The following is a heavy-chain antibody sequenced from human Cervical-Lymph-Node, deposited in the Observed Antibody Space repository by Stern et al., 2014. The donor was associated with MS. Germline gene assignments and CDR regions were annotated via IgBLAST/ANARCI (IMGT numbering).Heavy chain of an antibody. CDR1: GGSISSGGYY. J-gene: IGHJ5*02. CDR2: IYYSWIT. V-gene: IGHV4-31*03. D-gene: IGHD3-22*01. CDR3: ARGPLYYYDSSGFLNWFDP. Sequence: QVQLQESGPGLVKPSQTLSLTCTVSGGSISSGGYYWSWIRQHPGTGLEWNGYIYYSWITYYNPSLNSRLTISVYTSKNQFSLKLSSVTAADTAVYYCARGPLYYYDSSGFLNWFDPWGQGTLVTVSS.